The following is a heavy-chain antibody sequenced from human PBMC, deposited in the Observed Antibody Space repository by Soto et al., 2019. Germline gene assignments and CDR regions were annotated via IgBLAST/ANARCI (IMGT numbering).Heavy chain of an antibody. V-gene: IGHV1-69*13. CDR2: IIPIFGTA. D-gene: IGHD5-18*01. CDR3: ARAVPRRKTSIQLWPRLDY. CDR1: GGTFSSYS. Sequence: SVKVSCKGSGGTFSSYSISWVRQAPGQGLEWMGGIIPIFGTANYAQKFQGRVTITADESTSTAYMELSSLRSEDTAVYYCARAVPRRKTSIQLWPRLDYWGQGTLVTVSS. J-gene: IGHJ4*02.